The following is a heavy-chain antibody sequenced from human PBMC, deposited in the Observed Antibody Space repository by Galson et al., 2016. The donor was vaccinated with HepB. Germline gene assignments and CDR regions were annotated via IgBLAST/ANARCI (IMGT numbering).Heavy chain of an antibody. V-gene: IGHV3-33*01. J-gene: IGHJ6*02. CDR2: VWFDGINK. Sequence: SLRLSCAASGFTFSNYGMYWVRQAPGKGLEWVAVVWFDGINKYYADSVKGRFTISRDSSKNRLYLQMNSLRAEDTAVYFCARGGRAGYYYGMDVWGQETTVTVSS. D-gene: IGHD3-16*01. CDR1: GFTFSNYG. CDR3: ARGGRAGYYYGMDV.